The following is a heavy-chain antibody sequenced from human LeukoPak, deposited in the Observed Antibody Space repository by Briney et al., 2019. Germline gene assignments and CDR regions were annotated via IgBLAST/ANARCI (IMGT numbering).Heavy chain of an antibody. CDR3: AREGLNMVRGVIPKEAWGWFDP. Sequence: SETLSLTCTVSGGSISSGTYYWNWIRQPAGKGLEWIGRIYTSGSTNYNPSLKSRVTISVDTSKNQFSLKLNSVTAADTAVYYCAREGLNMVRGVIPKEAWGWFDPWGQGTLVTVSS. V-gene: IGHV4-61*02. CDR2: IYTSGST. J-gene: IGHJ5*02. CDR1: GGSISSGTYY. D-gene: IGHD3-10*01.